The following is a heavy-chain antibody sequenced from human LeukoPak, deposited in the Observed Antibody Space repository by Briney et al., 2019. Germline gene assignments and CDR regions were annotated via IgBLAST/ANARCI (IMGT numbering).Heavy chain of an antibody. D-gene: IGHD6-13*01. V-gene: IGHV3-74*01. CDR3: SRGEFSSRWGDY. Sequence: GGSLRLSCAASGFTFSSFWMHWVRQAPGKGLVWVSRINTDGSSTSYADSVKGRFTISRDNAKNTLYLQMNSLRAENTAVYYCSRGEFSSRWGDYCGQGTLVTVSS. CDR1: GFTFSSFW. J-gene: IGHJ4*02. CDR2: INTDGSST.